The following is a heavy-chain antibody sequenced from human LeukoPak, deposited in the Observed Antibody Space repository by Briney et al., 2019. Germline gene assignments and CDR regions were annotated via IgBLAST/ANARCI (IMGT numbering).Heavy chain of an antibody. CDR1: GFTFSNAW. J-gene: IGHJ6*03. V-gene: IGHV3-15*01. CDR3: AKADFWSGNMDV. D-gene: IGHD3-3*01. Sequence: PGGSLRLSCAASGFTFSNAWMSWVRQAPGKGLEWVGRIKSKTDGGTTDYAAPVKGRFTISRDDSKNTLYLQMNSLKTEDTAVYYCAKADFWSGNMDVWGKGTTVTVSS. CDR2: IKSKTDGGTT.